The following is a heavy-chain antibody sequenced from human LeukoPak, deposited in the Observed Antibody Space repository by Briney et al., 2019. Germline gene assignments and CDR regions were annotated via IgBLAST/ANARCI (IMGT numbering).Heavy chain of an antibody. CDR3: ARGGRWIQLWYADY. CDR2: IYYSGST. CDR1: GGSISSGGYY. J-gene: IGHJ4*02. Sequence: SETLSLTCTVSGGSISSGGYYWSWIRQHPGKGLEWIGYIYYSGSTYYNPSLKSRVTISVDTSKNQFSLKLSSVTAAGTAVYYCARGGRWIQLWYADYWGQGTLVTVSS. D-gene: IGHD5-18*01. V-gene: IGHV4-31*03.